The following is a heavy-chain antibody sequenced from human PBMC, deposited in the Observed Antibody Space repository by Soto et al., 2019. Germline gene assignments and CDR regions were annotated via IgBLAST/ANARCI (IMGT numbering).Heavy chain of an antibody. J-gene: IGHJ4*02. CDR2: IWSDGTKI. Sequence: QVQLVESGGGVVQPGRSLRLSCAASGFSFSNYAMHWVRQAPGKGLEWVAVIWSDGTKIYYADSVKGRFTISRDTSKNTLFLQMNSLRVEDTAVYFCARGSWYFIAHWGQGTLVTVSS. CDR1: GFSFSNYA. D-gene: IGHD3-10*01. CDR3: ARGSWYFIAH. V-gene: IGHV3-33*01.